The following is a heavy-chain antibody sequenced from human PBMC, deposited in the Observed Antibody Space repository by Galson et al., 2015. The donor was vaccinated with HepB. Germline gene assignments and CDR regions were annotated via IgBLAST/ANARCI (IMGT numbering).Heavy chain of an antibody. D-gene: IGHD3-22*01. CDR2: ISYDGSNK. J-gene: IGHJ4*02. V-gene: IGHV3-30-3*01. Sequence: SLRLSCAASGFTFSSYAMHWVRQAPGKGLEWVAVISYDGSNKYYADSVKGRFTISRDNSKNTLYLQMNSLRAEDTAVYYCARGEEYYYDSSGYYFLGFDYWGQGTLVTVSS. CDR1: GFTFSSYA. CDR3: ARGEEYYYDSSGYYFLGFDY.